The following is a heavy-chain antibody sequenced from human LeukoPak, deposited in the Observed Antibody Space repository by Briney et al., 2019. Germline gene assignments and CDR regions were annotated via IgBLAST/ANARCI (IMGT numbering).Heavy chain of an antibody. CDR1: GGSINSRPNS. J-gene: IGHJ4*02. CDR2: FYYSGST. V-gene: IGHV4-39*07. D-gene: IGHD6-19*01. Sequence: PSETLSLTCTVSGGSINSRPNSWGWIRQPPGKGLEWLGSFYYSGSTYYKPSLKSRVTISVDTSKNQFSLKLSSVTAADTAVYYCAREPDRRLATYYFDYWGQGTLVTVSS. CDR3: AREPDRRLATYYFDY.